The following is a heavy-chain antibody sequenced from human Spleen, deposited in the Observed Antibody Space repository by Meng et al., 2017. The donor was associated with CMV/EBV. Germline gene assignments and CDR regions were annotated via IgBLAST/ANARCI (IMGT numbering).Heavy chain of an antibody. CDR2: IYYSGSA. Sequence: SETLSLTWTVSGGSLSSSSFYWAWIRPPPGKGLGWIVSIYYSGSAYYKSSLKSRVTMLVDTSKNQFSLKLTSVSAADTAVYYFATSPQYYHYAMDVWGQGTTVTVSS. J-gene: IGHJ6*02. V-gene: IGHV4-39*07. CDR1: GGSLSSSSFY. CDR3: ATSPQYYHYAMDV.